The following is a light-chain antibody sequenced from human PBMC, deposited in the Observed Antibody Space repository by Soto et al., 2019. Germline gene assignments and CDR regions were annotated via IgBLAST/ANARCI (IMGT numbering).Light chain of an antibody. V-gene: IGLV2-14*01. J-gene: IGLJ1*01. CDR3: SSYTTRGPYV. CDR1: SRDVGAYNF. CDR2: EVT. Sequence: QSVLTQPPCVSGSPGQSSTIACTGTSRDVGAYNFVSWYQHHPGRAPKLIIYEVTIRPSGVSNRFSGSKSGNTASLTISGLQAEDEADYYCSSYTTRGPYVFGSRTKVTLL.